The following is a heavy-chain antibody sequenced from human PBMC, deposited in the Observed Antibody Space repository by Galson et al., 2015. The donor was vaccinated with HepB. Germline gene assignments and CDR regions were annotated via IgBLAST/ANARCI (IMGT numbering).Heavy chain of an antibody. V-gene: IGHV3-30*02. CDR2: IQYDGSNK. CDR1: GFTFSTYG. J-gene: IGHJ4*02. Sequence: SLRLSCAASGFTFSTYGLHWVRQAPGKGLEWVAFIQYDGSNKYYADSVKGRFTISRDNSKNTLYLQMNSLRAEDTAVYYCAKPDYWGQGTLVTVSS. CDR3: AKPDY.